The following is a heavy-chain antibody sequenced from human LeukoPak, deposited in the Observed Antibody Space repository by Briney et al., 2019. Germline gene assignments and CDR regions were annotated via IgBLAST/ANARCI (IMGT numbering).Heavy chain of an antibody. CDR1: GGSISSYY. D-gene: IGHD3-3*01. CDR2: IYYSGST. V-gene: IGHV4-59*01. CDR3: ARAPIILAGGYYYYYYGMDV. J-gene: IGHJ6*02. Sequence: SETLSLTCTVSGGSISSYYWSWIRQPPGKGLEWIGYIYYSGSTNYNPSLKSRVTISVDTSKNQFSLKLSSVTAADTAVYYCARAPIILAGGYYYYYYGMDVWGQGTTV.